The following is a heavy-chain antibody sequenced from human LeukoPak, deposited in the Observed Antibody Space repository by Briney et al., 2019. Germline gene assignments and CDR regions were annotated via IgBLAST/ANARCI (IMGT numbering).Heavy chain of an antibody. CDR1: GGSFGGYS. Sequence: SETLSLTCAVYGGSFGGYSWSWIRKPPGKGLEWMGEINNSGSTNYNPSLKSRVTISVDTSKTQFSLKLSSVTAADTAVYYCARGGYSYGSWYYYYGMDVWGQGTTVTVSS. J-gene: IGHJ6*02. CDR2: INNSGST. V-gene: IGHV4-34*01. D-gene: IGHD5-18*01. CDR3: ARGGYSYGSWYYYYGMDV.